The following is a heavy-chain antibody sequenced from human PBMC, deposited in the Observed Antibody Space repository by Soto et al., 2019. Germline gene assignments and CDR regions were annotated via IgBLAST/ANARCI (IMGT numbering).Heavy chain of an antibody. CDR1: GGSISSYY. Sequence: PSETLSLTCTVSGGSISSYYWSWIRRPPGKGLEWIGYIYYSGSTNYNPSLKSRVTISVDTSKNQFSLKLSSVTAADTAVYYCARGDTAMQATDYWGQGTLVTVSS. V-gene: IGHV4-59*01. J-gene: IGHJ4*02. CDR3: ARGDTAMQATDY. D-gene: IGHD5-18*01. CDR2: IYYSGST.